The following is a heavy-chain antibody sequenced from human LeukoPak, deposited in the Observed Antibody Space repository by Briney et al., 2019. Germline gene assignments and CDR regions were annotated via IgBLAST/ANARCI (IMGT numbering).Heavy chain of an antibody. J-gene: IGHJ4*02. CDR3: ARVLTTDSYDSSGYYLPSYYFDY. V-gene: IGHV4-59*01. CDR1: GGSMSNYY. CDR2: IYYSGST. Sequence: SETLSLTCTVSGGSMSNYYWSWIRQPPGKGLEWIGYIYYSGSTNYNPSLKSRVTISLDTSKNQFSLKLSSVTAADTAVYYCARVLTTDSYDSSGYYLPSYYFDYWGQGTLVSVSS. D-gene: IGHD3-22*01.